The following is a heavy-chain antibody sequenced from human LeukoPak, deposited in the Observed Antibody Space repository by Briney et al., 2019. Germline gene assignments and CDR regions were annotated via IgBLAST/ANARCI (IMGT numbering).Heavy chain of an antibody. Sequence: TLSLTCTVSGGSITINGYYWTWIRRHPGKGLEWIGYIFHNGKAYYNPSLKSRATISVDTSKNQFSLNLRSVTAADTAFYYCAKYSSGYYYGLNWGQGALVTVAS. V-gene: IGHV4-31*03. CDR2: IFHNGKA. J-gene: IGHJ4*02. CDR1: GGSITINGYY. CDR3: AKYSSGYYYGLN. D-gene: IGHD3-22*01.